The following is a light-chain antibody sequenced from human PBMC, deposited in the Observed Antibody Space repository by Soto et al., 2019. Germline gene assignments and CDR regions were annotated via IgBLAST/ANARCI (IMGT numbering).Light chain of an antibody. CDR1: QSVSSTY. V-gene: IGKV3-20*01. CDR3: QQYGFSFRA. Sequence: EILLTQSPGTLSLSPGERATLSCRASQSVSSTYLSWYQLKPGQAPRLLIYGASTRATGIPDRFSGSGSGTDFTLTISRLEPEDFEVYYCQQYGFSFRAFGQGTKV. CDR2: GAS. J-gene: IGKJ1*01.